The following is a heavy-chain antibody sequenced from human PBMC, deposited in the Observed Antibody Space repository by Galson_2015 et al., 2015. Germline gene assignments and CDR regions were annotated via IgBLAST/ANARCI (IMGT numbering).Heavy chain of an antibody. J-gene: IGHJ4*02. CDR2: ISYDGSDK. V-gene: IGHV3-30*18. CDR1: GFTFSSYG. D-gene: IGHD3-10*01. CDR3: AKGGVPLLWFGELHGYFDY. Sequence: SLRLSCAASGFTFSSYGMHWVRQAPGKGLEWVAVISYDGSDKYFADSVKGRFTISRDNSKNTLYLQMNSLRAEDTAVYYCAKGGVPLLWFGELHGYFDYLGQGSLVTVSS.